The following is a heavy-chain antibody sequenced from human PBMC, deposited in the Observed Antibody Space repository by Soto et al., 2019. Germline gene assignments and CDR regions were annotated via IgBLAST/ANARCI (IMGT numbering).Heavy chain of an antibody. Sequence: QVQLVESGGGVVQPGRSLRLSCAASGFTFSSYGMHWVRQAPGKGLEWVAVIWYDGSNKYYADSVKGRFTISRDNSKNTLYLQMNSLRAEDTAVSYCARGNLAYLEHEWQVPEVDYWGQGTLVTVSS. D-gene: IGHD6-19*01. V-gene: IGHV3-33*01. CDR2: IWYDGSNK. CDR1: GFTFSSYG. CDR3: ARGNLAYLEHEWQVPEVDY. J-gene: IGHJ4*02.